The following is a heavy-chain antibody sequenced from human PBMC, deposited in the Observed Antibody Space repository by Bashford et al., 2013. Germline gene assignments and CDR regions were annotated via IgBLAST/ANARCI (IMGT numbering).Heavy chain of an antibody. D-gene: IGHD2-15*01. CDR1: DGSISSYY. CDR2: YTVVGAP. V-gene: IGHV4-4*07. Sequence: SETLSLTCTVSDGSISSYYWSWIRQPGREGDWSGLGAYTVVGAPTTTPSLKSRVSMSIDTSKNQFSLRLRSMTAADTAVYYCAKVGPCSGDSCYSNWFDPGSRGTLVNRLL. J-gene: IGHJ5*02. CDR3: AKVGPCSGDSCYSNWFDP.